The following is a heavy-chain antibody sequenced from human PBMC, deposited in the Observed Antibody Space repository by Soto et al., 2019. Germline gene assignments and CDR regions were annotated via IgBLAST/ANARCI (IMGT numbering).Heavy chain of an antibody. CDR1: GFTFSTSG. Sequence: EVHLLESGGGLVQPGGSLRLSCAASGFTFSTSGMTWVRQAPGKALEWVSAIGDSDRSTYYADSVKGRFTISRDNSINTRYLQMNSLIAEDTAIYYCAKGDSGYPYVNTDSWGQGTLVTVSS. CDR3: AKGDSGYPYVNTDS. V-gene: IGHV3-23*01. J-gene: IGHJ4*02. D-gene: IGHD5-18*01. CDR2: IGDSDRST.